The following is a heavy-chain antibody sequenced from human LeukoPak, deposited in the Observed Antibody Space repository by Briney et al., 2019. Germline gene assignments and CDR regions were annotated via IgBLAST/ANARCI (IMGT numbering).Heavy chain of an antibody. CDR2: INQDGSEK. J-gene: IGHJ4*02. D-gene: IGHD5-18*01. Sequence: GGSLRLSCAASGFTFSSYWMSWVRQAPEKGLEWVANINQDGSEKYYVDSVKGRFTISRDNAKNSLYLQMNSLRAEDTAVYYCARPRWIQLIDYWGQGTLVTVSS. CDR1: GFTFSSYW. V-gene: IGHV3-7*01. CDR3: ARPRWIQLIDY.